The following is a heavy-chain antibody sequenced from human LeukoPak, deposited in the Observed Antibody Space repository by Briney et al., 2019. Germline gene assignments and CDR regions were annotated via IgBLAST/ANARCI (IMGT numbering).Heavy chain of an antibody. V-gene: IGHV3-30*04. D-gene: IGHD3-10*01. Sequence: GGSLRLSCAASGFTFSSYAMHWVRQAPGKGLEWVAVISYDGSNKYYADSVKGRFTISRDNSKNTLYLQMNSLRAEDTAVYYCARERGDYYGSGSYYGGYMDVWGKGTTVTVSS. CDR1: GFTFSSYA. CDR2: ISYDGSNK. CDR3: ARERGDYYGSGSYYGGYMDV. J-gene: IGHJ6*03.